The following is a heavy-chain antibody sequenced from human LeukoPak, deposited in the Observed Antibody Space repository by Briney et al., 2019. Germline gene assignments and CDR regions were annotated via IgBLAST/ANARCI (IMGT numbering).Heavy chain of an antibody. CDR1: GGSISSSTNY. CDR2: IYSTGST. V-gene: IGHV4-39*07. Sequence: PSETLSLTCTVSGGSISSSTNYWGWIRQPPGKGLEWIGSIYSTGSTKYNPSLKSRVTVSVDTSKNSFSLKMSSVTAADTAVYYCARRITMTRDWGQGTLVTVSS. CDR3: ARRITMTRD. D-gene: IGHD3-22*01. J-gene: IGHJ4*02.